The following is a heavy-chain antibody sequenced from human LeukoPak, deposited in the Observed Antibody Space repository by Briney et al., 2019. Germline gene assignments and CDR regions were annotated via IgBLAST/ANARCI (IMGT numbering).Heavy chain of an antibody. Sequence: ASVKVSCKASGYTFTSYDINWVRQATGQGLEWMGWMNPNSGNTGYAQKFQGRVTITRNTSISTAYMELSSLRSEDTAVYYCARGPLVPSTYYDFWSGYYPDAFDIWGQGTMVTVSS. J-gene: IGHJ3*02. V-gene: IGHV1-8*03. CDR2: MNPNSGNT. CDR1: GYTFTSYD. CDR3: ARGPLVPSTYYDFWSGYYPDAFDI. D-gene: IGHD3-3*01.